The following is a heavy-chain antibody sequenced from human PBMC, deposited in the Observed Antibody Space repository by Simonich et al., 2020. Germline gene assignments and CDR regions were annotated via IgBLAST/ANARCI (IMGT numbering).Heavy chain of an antibody. CDR2: MNPNSGNT. Sequence: QVQLVQSGAEVKKPGASVKVSCKASGNTFTSYDINWVRTATGKGLEWMGWMNPNSGNTGYAQKFQGRVTITRNTSISTAYMELSSLRSEDTAVYYGARSRYCTNGVCYNWFDPWGQGTLVTVSS. CDR3: ARSRYCTNGVCYNWFDP. D-gene: IGHD2-8*01. V-gene: IGHV1-8*03. J-gene: IGHJ5*02. CDR1: GNTFTSYD.